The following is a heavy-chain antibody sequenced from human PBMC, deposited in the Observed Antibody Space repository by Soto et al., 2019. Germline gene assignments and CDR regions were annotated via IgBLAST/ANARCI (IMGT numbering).Heavy chain of an antibody. D-gene: IGHD6-13*01. CDR2: ISGSGGST. CDR1: GFTFSSYA. CDR3: AKDGSSRWYFARCWLDP. Sequence: GGSLRLSCAASGFTFSSYAMSWVRQAPGKGLEWVSAISGSGGSTYYADSVKGRFTISRDNSKNTLYLQMNSLRAEDTAVYYCAKDGSSRWYFARCWLDPWGQGTLVTVYS. J-gene: IGHJ5*02. V-gene: IGHV3-23*01.